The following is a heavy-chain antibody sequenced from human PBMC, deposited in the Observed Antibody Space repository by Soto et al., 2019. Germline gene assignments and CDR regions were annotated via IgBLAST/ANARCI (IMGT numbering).Heavy chain of an antibody. CDR3: ASGDYVFLNYYYYYYMDV. J-gene: IGHJ6*03. V-gene: IGHV1-69*02. CDR2: IIPILGIA. D-gene: IGHD4-17*01. CDR1: GGTFSSYT. Sequence: VKVSCKASGGTFSSYTISWVRQAPGRGLEWMGRIIPILGIANYAQKFQGRVTITADKSTSTAYMELSSLRSEDTAVYYCASGDYVFLNYYYYYYMDVWGKGTTVTVSS.